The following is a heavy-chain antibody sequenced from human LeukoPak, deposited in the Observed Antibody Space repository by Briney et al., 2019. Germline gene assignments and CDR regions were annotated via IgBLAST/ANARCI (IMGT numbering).Heavy chain of an antibody. CDR1: GFTFNTDR. J-gene: IGHJ4*02. CDR3: ARDLYYYDSSGYYRGLDY. CDR2: IKHDGSEE. Sequence: GVSLRLSCAASGFTFNTDRMSWVRQAPGKGLEWVANIKHDGSEENYVDSVKGRFTISRENAKGSLSLQMNSLRGEDTAVYYCARDLYYYDSSGYYRGLDYWGQGTLVTVSS. D-gene: IGHD3-22*01. V-gene: IGHV3-7*01.